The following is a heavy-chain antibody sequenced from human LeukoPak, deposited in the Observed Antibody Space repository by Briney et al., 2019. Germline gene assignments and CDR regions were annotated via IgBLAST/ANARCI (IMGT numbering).Heavy chain of an antibody. CDR3: AREMVGSSGLDY. CDR2: ISSSSYI. Sequence: MPGGSLRLSCAASGFTFSSYSMNWVRQAPGKGLEWVSSISSSSYIYYADSVKGRFTISRDNAKNSLYLQMNSLRAEDTAVYYCAREMVGSSGLDYWGQGTLVTVSS. D-gene: IGHD6-19*01. V-gene: IGHV3-21*01. J-gene: IGHJ4*02. CDR1: GFTFSSYS.